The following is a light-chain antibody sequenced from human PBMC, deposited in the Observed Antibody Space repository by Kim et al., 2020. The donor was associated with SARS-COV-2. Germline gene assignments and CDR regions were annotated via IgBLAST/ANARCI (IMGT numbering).Light chain of an antibody. CDR2: QDS. Sequence: SYELTQPPSVSVSPGQTASITCSGDKLGDKYACWYQQKPGRSPVLVIYQDSKRPSGIPERFSGSNSGNTATPTISGTQAMDEADYYCQAWDSSTGVFGGGTKLTVL. V-gene: IGLV3-1*01. J-gene: IGLJ3*02. CDR3: QAWDSSTGV. CDR1: KLGDKY.